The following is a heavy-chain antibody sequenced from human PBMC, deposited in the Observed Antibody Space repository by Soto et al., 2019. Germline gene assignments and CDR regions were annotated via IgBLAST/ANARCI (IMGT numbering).Heavy chain of an antibody. CDR3: ARDHVRGSNWNYPQHYYYGMDV. D-gene: IGHD1-7*01. V-gene: IGHV4-59*01. J-gene: IGHJ6*02. CDR1: GGSISSYY. Sequence: SETLSLTCTVSGGSISSYYWSWIRQPPGKGLEWIGYIYYSGSTNYNPSLRSRVSISVETSKNQFSLKLSSVTAADTAVYYCARDHVRGSNWNYPQHYYYGMDVWGQGTTVTVSS. CDR2: IYYSGST.